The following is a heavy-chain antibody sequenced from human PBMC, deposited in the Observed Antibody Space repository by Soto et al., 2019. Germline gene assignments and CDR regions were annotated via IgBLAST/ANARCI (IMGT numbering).Heavy chain of an antibody. Sequence: GESLKISCKGSGYSFNMYWIAWVRQMPGQGLEWMGIIYPGDSDTTYSSSFQGQATISADKTISTVYPQLSSLKASDTAMYYRARQQRYLATINNDAFDICGQGTMVTVSS. CDR3: ARQQRYLATINNDAFDI. CDR1: GYSFNMYW. V-gene: IGHV5-51*01. CDR2: IYPGDSDT. J-gene: IGHJ3*02. D-gene: IGHD5-12*01.